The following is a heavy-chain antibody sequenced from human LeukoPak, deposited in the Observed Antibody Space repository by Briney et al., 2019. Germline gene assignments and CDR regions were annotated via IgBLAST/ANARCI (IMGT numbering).Heavy chain of an antibody. CDR3: ARGYYDFWSGYYTTDYYYYYGMDV. V-gene: IGHV3-30-3*01. Sequence: TGGSLRLSCAASGFTFSSYAMHWVRQAPGKGLEWVAVISYDGSNKYYADSVKGRFTISRDNSKNTLYLQMNSLRAEDTAVYYCARGYYDFWSGYYTTDYYYYYGMDVWGQGTTVTVSS. D-gene: IGHD3-3*01. J-gene: IGHJ6*02. CDR1: GFTFSSYA. CDR2: ISYDGSNK.